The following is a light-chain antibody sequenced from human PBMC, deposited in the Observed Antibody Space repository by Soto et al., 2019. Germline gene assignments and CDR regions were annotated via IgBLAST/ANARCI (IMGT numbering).Light chain of an antibody. CDR1: QSISRY. V-gene: IGKV1-39*01. CDR2: AAS. Sequence: DIQVTQSPYSLSASVGDSVTITCRASQSISRYLNWYRQKPGRAPNLLIYAASNVQSGVPSRFSGSGSGTDFTLTISSLQPGDCATYYCHQSYSAPWTFGQGTKVEIK. J-gene: IGKJ1*01. CDR3: HQSYSAPWT.